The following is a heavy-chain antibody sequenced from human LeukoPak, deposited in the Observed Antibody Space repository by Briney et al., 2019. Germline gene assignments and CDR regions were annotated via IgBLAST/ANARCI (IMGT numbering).Heavy chain of an antibody. CDR2: ISASSSFT. D-gene: IGHD5-12*01. J-gene: IGHJ4*02. CDR1: GFTFSDYY. CDR3: ARAGYSDYDLTDY. V-gene: IGHV3-11*06. Sequence: GGSLRLSCAASGFTFSDYYMSWIRQAPGKGLEWVSYISASSSFTNYADSLKGRFTISRDNAKNSLSLQMNSLRAEDTAVYYCARAGYSDYDLTDYWGQGTLVTVSS.